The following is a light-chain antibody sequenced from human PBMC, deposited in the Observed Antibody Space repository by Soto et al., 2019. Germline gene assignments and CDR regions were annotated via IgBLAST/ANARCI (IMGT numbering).Light chain of an antibody. V-gene: IGKV3-20*01. Sequence: EIVMTQSPATLSVSPGERVTLSCRASQSVTTNLAWYQQKPGQAPRLLLYGASSRAIGIPDRFSSSVSGSDFILTINRLEPEDFAVYYCQQYGSSHTFGQGTRLEIK. J-gene: IGKJ5*01. CDR2: GAS. CDR1: QSVTTN. CDR3: QQYGSSHT.